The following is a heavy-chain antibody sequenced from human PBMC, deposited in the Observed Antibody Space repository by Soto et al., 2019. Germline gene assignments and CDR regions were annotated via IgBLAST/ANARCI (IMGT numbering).Heavy chain of an antibody. CDR1: GGTFSTYA. CDR3: AIGIQPWLRRINNGYSG. CDR2: IIPMFGTA. V-gene: IGHV1-69*12. Sequence: QVQLVQSGAEVKKPESSVKVSCKAPGGTFSTYAISWVRQAPGQGLEWMGGIIPMFGTANYAQRFQDRVTITADESTNTVYMELSSLISEDTAVYFCAIGIQPWLRRINNGYSGCGQGTLVTVSS. J-gene: IGHJ4*02. D-gene: IGHD5-12*01.